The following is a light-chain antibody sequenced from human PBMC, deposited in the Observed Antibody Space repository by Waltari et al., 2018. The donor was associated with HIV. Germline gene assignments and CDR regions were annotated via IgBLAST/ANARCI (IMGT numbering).Light chain of an antibody. CDR3: CAYAGSTTYVI. V-gene: IGLV2-23*02. Sequence: QSALTQPASVSGSPGQPITISCTGTSSDVGGYNLVSWYQQHPGKAPKLMIYEVSKRPSGFSNRFSGSKSGNTASLTISGLQAGDEADYYCCAYAGSTTYVIFGGGTKLTVL. CDR2: EVS. J-gene: IGLJ2*01. CDR1: SSDVGGYNL.